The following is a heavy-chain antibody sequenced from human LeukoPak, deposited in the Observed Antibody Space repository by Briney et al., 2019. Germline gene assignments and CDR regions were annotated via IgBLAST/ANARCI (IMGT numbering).Heavy chain of an antibody. CDR1: GGSISSYY. J-gene: IGHJ5*02. Sequence: SETLSLTCTVSGGSISSYYWSWIRQPPGKGLEWIGYIYYSGSTNYNPSLKSRVTISVDTSKNQFSLKLSSVTAADTAVYYCARFCNYYDSSGYYYGLDPWGQGTLVTVSS. V-gene: IGHV4-59*01. D-gene: IGHD3-22*01. CDR3: ARFCNYYDSSGYYYGLDP. CDR2: IYYSGST.